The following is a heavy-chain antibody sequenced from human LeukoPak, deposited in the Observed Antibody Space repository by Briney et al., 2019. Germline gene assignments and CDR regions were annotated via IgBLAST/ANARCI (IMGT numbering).Heavy chain of an antibody. D-gene: IGHD6-13*01. CDR2: IYYSGST. V-gene: IGHV4-31*03. Sequence: PSETLSLTCTVSGGSISSGGYYWSWIRQHPGKGLEWIGYIYYSGSTYYNPSLKSRVTISVDTSKNQFSLKLSSVTAADTAVHYCARVRGYSSSWRTGYYFDYWGQGTLVTVSS. J-gene: IGHJ4*02. CDR1: GGSISSGGYY. CDR3: ARVRGYSSSWRTGYYFDY.